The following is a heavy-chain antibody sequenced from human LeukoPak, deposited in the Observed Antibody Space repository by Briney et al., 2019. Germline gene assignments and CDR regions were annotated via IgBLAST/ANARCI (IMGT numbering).Heavy chain of an antibody. CDR3: ARDLVTVTKGFDI. CDR2: ISTSGSP. J-gene: IGHJ3*02. CDR1: GGSISNYY. Sequence: SVTLSLTCTVSGGSISNYYWTWIRQPPGKGLEWIGFISTSGSPNHNPSLKTRVTISIDTSKNQFSLKLTSVTAADTAVYYCARDLVTVTKGFDIWGQGTMVSVSS. D-gene: IGHD4-17*01. V-gene: IGHV4-59*01.